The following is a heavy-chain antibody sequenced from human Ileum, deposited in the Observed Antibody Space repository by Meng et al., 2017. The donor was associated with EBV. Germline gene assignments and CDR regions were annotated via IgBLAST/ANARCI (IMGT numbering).Heavy chain of an antibody. CDR1: VSRVGSGGYH. D-gene: IGHD3-16*01. CDR3: NAYTGGGGGLGS. V-gene: IGHV4-30-4*01. J-gene: IGHJ5*02. CDR2: TFNGWST. Sequence: GQLEDSRPGAVEPSDAPSLHCTVSVSRVGSGGYHWRWVRQPPGKGLECIGYTFNGWSTYYNPSLKGRVSMSVDTSKNQFPLALSPVTAADTAVFYCNAYTGGGGGLGSWGQGTLVTVSS.